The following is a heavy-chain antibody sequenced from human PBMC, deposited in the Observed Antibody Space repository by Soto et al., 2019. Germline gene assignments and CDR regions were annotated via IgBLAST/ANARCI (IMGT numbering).Heavy chain of an antibody. Sequence: HVQLQESGPGLVKPSQTLSLRCTVSGGSISSGGYHWSWIRQHPGKGLEWIGSISYSWSTSYNPSLRSRVIISVDTSKDQFSLKLSSVTVADTAVYYCAMGESDVWMGDVWGQGTTVTVSS. CDR3: AMGESDVWMGDV. CDR1: GGSISSGGYH. D-gene: IGHD3-3*01. J-gene: IGHJ6*02. CDR2: ISYSWST. V-gene: IGHV4-31*03.